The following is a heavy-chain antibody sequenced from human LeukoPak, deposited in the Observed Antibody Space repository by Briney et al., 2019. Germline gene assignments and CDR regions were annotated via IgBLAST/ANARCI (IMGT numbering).Heavy chain of an antibody. CDR2: IYRSGIT. D-gene: IGHD2-21*02. V-gene: IGHV4-38-2*02. CDR3: ARDQAYCGGDCYFDF. J-gene: IGHJ4*02. Sequence: PSETLSLTCTVSSYSISSGYHWGWLRQPPGKGLEWIGNIYRSGITYYNPSLKSRVTMSVDTSKNQFSLKLRSVTAADTAVYYCARDQAYCGGDCYFDFWGQGTLVTVSS. CDR1: SYSISSGYH.